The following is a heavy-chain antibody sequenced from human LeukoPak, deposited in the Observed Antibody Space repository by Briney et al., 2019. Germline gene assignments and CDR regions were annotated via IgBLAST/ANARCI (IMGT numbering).Heavy chain of an antibody. V-gene: IGHV3-30*04. D-gene: IGHD2-2*01. CDR3: ARGITSESDY. J-gene: IGHJ4*02. CDR2: ISYDGSNK. CDR1: GFTFSSYA. Sequence: GGSLRLSCAASGFTFSSYAMHWVRQAPGKGLEWVAVISYDGSNKYYADSVKGRFTISRDNSKNTLYLQMNSLRAEDTAVYFCARGITSESDYWGQGTLVTVSS.